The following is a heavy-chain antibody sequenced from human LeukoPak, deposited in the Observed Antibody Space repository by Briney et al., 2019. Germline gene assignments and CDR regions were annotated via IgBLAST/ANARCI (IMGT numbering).Heavy chain of an antibody. CDR1: GGTFSGYA. CDR2: IIPNFGRA. V-gene: IGHV1-69*13. CDR3: ARPYCSSTSCPRGDAFDI. J-gene: IGHJ3*02. Sequence: GASVKVSCNASGGTFSGYANSWVRQAPGQGLEWMGVIIPNFGRANYAQRLQGRVTITADESTSTAYMELSSLRSEDTAVYYCARPYCSSTSCPRGDAFDIWGQGTMVTVSS. D-gene: IGHD2-2*01.